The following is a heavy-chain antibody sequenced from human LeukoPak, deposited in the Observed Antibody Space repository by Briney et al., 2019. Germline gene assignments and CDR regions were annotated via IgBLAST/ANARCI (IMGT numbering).Heavy chain of an antibody. Sequence: GGSLRLSCAASGFIFSDYGMHWVRQAPGKGLDWVAVISYDGSNKYYADSVKGRFTISRDNSKNTLYLQMNRLRAEDTAVYYCAKDSDRCSGTSCYLDYWGQGTLVTVSS. CDR3: AKDSDRCSGTSCYLDY. V-gene: IGHV3-30*18. D-gene: IGHD2-2*01. J-gene: IGHJ4*02. CDR2: ISYDGSNK. CDR1: GFIFSDYG.